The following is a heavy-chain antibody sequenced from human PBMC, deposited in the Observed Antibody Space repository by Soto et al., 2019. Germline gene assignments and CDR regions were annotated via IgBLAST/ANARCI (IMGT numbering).Heavy chain of an antibody. CDR2: ISGSGGST. CDR3: AKVPIRYFDWLLVHLDY. D-gene: IGHD3-9*01. V-gene: IGHV3-23*01. J-gene: IGHJ4*02. CDR1: GFTFSGYA. Sequence: GGSLRLSCAASGFTFSGYAMSWVRQAPGKGLEWVSAISGSGGSTYYADSVKGRFTISRDNSKNTLYLQMNSLRAEDTAVYYCAKVPIRYFDWLLVHLDYWGQGTLVTVSS.